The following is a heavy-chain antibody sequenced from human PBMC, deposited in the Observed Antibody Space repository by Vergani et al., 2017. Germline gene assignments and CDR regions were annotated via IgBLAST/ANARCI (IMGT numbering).Heavy chain of an antibody. CDR3: AREDQRLGRGDYGMDV. J-gene: IGHJ6*02. CDR1: GFTFSDYY. D-gene: IGHD6-25*01. CDR2: ISSSSSYT. V-gene: IGHV3-11*05. Sequence: QVQLVESGGGLVKPGGSLRLSCAASGFTFSDYYMSWIRQAPGKGLEWVSYISSSSSYTNYADSVKGRFTISRDNAKNSLDLQMNSLRAEDTAVYYCAREDQRLGRGDYGMDVWGQGTTVTVSS.